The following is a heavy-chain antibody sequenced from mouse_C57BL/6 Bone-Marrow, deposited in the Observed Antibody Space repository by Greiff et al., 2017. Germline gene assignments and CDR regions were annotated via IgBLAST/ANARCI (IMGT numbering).Heavy chain of an antibody. CDR1: GFNIKNTY. CDR2: IDPANGNT. Sequence: EVQLQQSVAELVRPGASVTLSCTASGFNIKNTYLHWVQQRPEQGLEWIGRIDPANGNTKYAPKFQGKAPLTADTSSNPAYLQLSSLTSEDTAIYYCARDITTVVGDAMDYWGQGTSVTVSS. CDR3: ARDITTVVGDAMDY. J-gene: IGHJ4*01. D-gene: IGHD1-1*01. V-gene: IGHV14-3*01.